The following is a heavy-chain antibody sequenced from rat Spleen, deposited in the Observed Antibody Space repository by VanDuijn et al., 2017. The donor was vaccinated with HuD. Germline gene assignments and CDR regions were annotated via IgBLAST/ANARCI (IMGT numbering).Heavy chain of an antibody. J-gene: IGHJ2*01. V-gene: IGHV5-31*01. D-gene: IGHD1-10*01. CDR1: GFTFNNYW. CDR2: ITNAGSGT. Sequence: EVHLVESGGGLVQPGRSLKLSCVVSGFTFNNYWMTWIRQAPGKGLEWVASITNAGSGTDYRDSVKGRFTISRDNAKSTPYLRMDSLRSEDTATYYCARRGYNNYFFDYWGQGVMVTVSA. CDR3: ARRGYNNYFFDY.